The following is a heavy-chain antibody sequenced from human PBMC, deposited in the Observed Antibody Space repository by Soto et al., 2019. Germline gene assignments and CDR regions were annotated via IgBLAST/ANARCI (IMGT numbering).Heavy chain of an antibody. CDR1: RYTFTSYA. Sequence: XSVNVSFQASRYTFTSYAMHWVRQAPGQRLEWMGWINAGNGNTKYSQKFQGRVTITRDISASTAYMELSSLRSEDTAVYYCARGAAAGTGDYWGQGTLVTVSS. CDR2: INAGNGNT. D-gene: IGHD6-13*01. CDR3: ARGAAAGTGDY. V-gene: IGHV1-3*01. J-gene: IGHJ4*02.